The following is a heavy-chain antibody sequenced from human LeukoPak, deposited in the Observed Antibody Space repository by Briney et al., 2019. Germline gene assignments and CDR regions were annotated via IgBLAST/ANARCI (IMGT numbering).Heavy chain of an antibody. V-gene: IGHV1-2*04. CDR2: INPNSGGT. D-gene: IGHD3-22*01. CDR1: GYTFTGYY. J-gene: IGHJ5*02. Sequence: ASVKVSCKASGYTFTGYYMHWVRQAPGQGLEWMGWINPNSGGTNYAQKFQGWVTMTRNTSISTAYMELSGLRSEDTAVYYCARVRHYDSSGPTDWFDPWGQGTLVTVSS. CDR3: ARVRHYDSSGPTDWFDP.